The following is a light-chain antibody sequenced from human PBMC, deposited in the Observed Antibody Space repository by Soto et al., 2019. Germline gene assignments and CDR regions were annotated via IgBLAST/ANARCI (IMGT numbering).Light chain of an antibody. V-gene: IGKV3-20*01. CDR2: GTS. CDR3: QHYRT. Sequence: EIVLTQSPGTLSLSPGERATLSCRASQSVSSSSLAWYQQKPGQAPRLLISGTSSRATGIPDRFSGSGSRTDFTLTISRLEPEDFAVYFCQHYRTFGQGTKVDIK. J-gene: IGKJ1*01. CDR1: QSVSSSS.